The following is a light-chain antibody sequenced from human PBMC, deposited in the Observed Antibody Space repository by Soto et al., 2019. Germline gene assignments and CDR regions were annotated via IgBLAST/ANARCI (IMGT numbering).Light chain of an antibody. CDR3: QQYDNWPPRLT. J-gene: IGKJ4*01. CDR2: GAS. Sequence: EIVLTQFPATLSVPPGETVTLSCRASQSVSSYLAWYQQKPGQAPRLLIYGASKKAGGVPDRFGGSGSGTEFTLTISSLQSEDSAVYYCQQYDNWPPRLTFGGGTKVEIK. V-gene: IGKV3D-15*01. CDR1: QSVSSY.